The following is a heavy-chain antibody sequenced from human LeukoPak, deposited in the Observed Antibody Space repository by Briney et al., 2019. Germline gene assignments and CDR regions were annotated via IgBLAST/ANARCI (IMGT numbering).Heavy chain of an antibody. CDR2: INPSGGST. V-gene: IGHV1-46*01. CDR1: GHTFTSCF. D-gene: IGHD6-19*01. CDR3: ARGPYSGDWHFDF. J-gene: IGHJ4*02. Sequence: APVKVSCKASGHTFTSCFIHWVRQAPGQGLEWMGVINPSGGSTSYAQKFQGRVTMTRDTSTSTVSMELSSLRFEDTAVYYCARGPYSGDWHFDFWGQGTLVTVSS.